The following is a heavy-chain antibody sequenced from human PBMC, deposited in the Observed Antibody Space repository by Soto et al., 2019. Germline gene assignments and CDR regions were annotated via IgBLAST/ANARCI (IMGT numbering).Heavy chain of an antibody. CDR3: ARHSEKFGELFDTLTGYYYGMDV. D-gene: IGHD3-10*01. J-gene: IGHJ6*02. Sequence: PGGSLRLSWAASGFTFSDYYMSWIRQAPGKGLEWVAYISSSSSYTNYADSVKGRFTISSDNSKNSLYLQMNSVRADDTAVYYCARHSEKFGELFDTLTGYYYGMDVWGQGTTVTVSS. CDR1: GFTFSDYY. V-gene: IGHV3-11*03. CDR2: ISSSSSYT.